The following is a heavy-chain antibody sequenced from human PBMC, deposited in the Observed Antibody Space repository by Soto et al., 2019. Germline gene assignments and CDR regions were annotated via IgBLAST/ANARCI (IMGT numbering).Heavy chain of an antibody. CDR1: GGSISSYY. D-gene: IGHD2-8*02. Sequence: ASETLSLTXTVSGGSISSYYWSWIRQPPGKGLEYIGYIHYSGSTNYKPSLRSRVTISVDTSKNQFSLKLSSVTAADTAVYYCARHWTGLDYWGQGTLVTVSS. J-gene: IGHJ4*02. V-gene: IGHV4-59*08. CDR2: IHYSGST. CDR3: ARHWTGLDY.